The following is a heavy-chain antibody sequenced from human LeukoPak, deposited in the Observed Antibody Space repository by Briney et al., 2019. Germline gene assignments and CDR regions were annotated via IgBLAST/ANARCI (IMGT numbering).Heavy chain of an antibody. V-gene: IGHV1-69*13. CDR3: ARDRAKGATMDLGY. D-gene: IGHD5-12*01. CDR2: IIPIFGTA. J-gene: IGHJ4*02. Sequence: SVKVSCKASGGTFSSYAISWVRQAPGQGLEWMGGIIPIFGTANYAQKFQGRVTITADESTSTAYMELSSLRSEDTAVYYCARDRAKGATMDLGYWGQGTLVTVSS. CDR1: GGTFSSYA.